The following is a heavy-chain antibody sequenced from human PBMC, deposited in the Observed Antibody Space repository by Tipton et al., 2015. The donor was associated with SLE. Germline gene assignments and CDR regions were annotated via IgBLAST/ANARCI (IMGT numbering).Heavy chain of an antibody. D-gene: IGHD3-3*01. V-gene: IGHV4-31*11. CDR3: ARSFWSDYGESHFYYMDV. CDR1: GDSISSGGYS. J-gene: IGHJ6*03. CDR2: ISSSGST. Sequence: TLSLTCAVSGDSISSGGYSWTWIRQPPGKGLEWIGYISSSGSTYYNPSLKSRLTISIDMSEKHFSLKLTSVSAADTAVYYCARSFWSDYGESHFYYMDVWGKGTTVTVSS.